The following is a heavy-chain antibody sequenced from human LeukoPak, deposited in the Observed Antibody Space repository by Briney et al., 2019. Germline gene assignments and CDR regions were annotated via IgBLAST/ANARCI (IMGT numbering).Heavy chain of an antibody. Sequence: GESLQISCKGSGYSSTSYWIGWVRQMPPKRLQGMGIIFSDDSDTRYNPSFQGQVTISADKSINTSYLQWSSLKASDTAMYYCARQSSSYCGGDCPGDYMDVWGKGTTGTVSS. CDR3: ARQSSSYCGGDCPGDYMDV. J-gene: IGHJ6*03. CDR1: GYSSTSYW. CDR2: IFSDDSDT. V-gene: IGHV5-51*01. D-gene: IGHD2-21*01.